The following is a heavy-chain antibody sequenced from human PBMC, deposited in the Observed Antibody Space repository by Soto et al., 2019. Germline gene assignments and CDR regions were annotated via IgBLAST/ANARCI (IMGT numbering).Heavy chain of an antibody. CDR3: AREVHSGYDPVFYYYMDV. D-gene: IGHD5-12*01. CDR2: ISTNGVGT. CDR1: GFTLSGYA. Sequence: GGSLRLSCAASGFTLSGYAMDWVRQAPGKGLEYVSGISTNGVGTYYANSVQGRVTITADKSTSTAYMELSSLRSEDTAVYYCAREVHSGYDPVFYYYMDVWGKGTTVTVSS. J-gene: IGHJ6*03. V-gene: IGHV3-64*01.